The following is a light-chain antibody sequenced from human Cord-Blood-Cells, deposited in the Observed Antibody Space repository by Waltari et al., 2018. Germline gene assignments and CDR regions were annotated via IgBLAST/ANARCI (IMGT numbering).Light chain of an antibody. CDR3: AAWDASLSGPV. Sequence: QSVLTQPPSASGTPGQRVTISCSGSSSNIGSNHVYWYHQLPGTTPKLLIFRNNQRPSGVPARFSGSKSGTSASLAISGLRSEDEADYYCAAWDASLSGPVFGGGTKLTVL. CDR1: SSNIGSNH. CDR2: RNN. J-gene: IGLJ3*02. V-gene: IGLV1-47*01.